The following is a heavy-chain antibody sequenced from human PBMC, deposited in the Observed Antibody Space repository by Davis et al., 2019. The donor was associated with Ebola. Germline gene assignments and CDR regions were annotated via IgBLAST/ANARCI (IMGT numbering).Heavy chain of an antibody. Sequence: PSETLSLTCTASGGSFTTYYWSWIRQPPGKGLEWIGYIYSSGDIHLSPSLRSRAGIFRDTFKNRFSVALTSVTAADTAVYYCARVGAFQGVYWGQGILVSVSS. J-gene: IGHJ4*02. CDR1: GGSFTTYY. V-gene: IGHV4-4*08. CDR3: ARVGAFQGVY. D-gene: IGHD2-15*01. CDR2: IYSSGDI.